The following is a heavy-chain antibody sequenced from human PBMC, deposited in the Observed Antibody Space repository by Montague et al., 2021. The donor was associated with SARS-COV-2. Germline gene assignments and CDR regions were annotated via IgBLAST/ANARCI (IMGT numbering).Heavy chain of an antibody. CDR2: INHSGST. V-gene: IGHV4-34*01. CDR1: GGSFSGYY. J-gene: IGHJ4*02. D-gene: IGHD2-15*01. CDR3: ARGSVDIVVVVAGTTPYSDY. Sequence: SETLSLTCAVYGGSFSGYYWSWIRQPPGKGLEWLGEINHSGSTNYNPSLKSRVTISVDTSKNQFSLKLSSVTAADTAVYYCARGSVDIVVVVAGTTPYSDYWGQGTLVTVSS.